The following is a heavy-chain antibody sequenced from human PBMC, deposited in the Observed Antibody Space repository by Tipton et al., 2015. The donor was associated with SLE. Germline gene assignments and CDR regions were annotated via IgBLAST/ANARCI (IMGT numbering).Heavy chain of an antibody. Sequence: TLSLTCAVYGGSFSGYYWSWIRQPPGKGLEWIGEINHSGSTNYNPSLKSRVTISVDTSKNQFSLKLSSVTAADTAVYYCASRAGTGGYWGRGTLVTVSS. V-gene: IGHV4-34*01. D-gene: IGHD1-1*01. CDR3: ASRAGTGGY. CDR2: INHSGST. CDR1: GGSFSGYY. J-gene: IGHJ2*01.